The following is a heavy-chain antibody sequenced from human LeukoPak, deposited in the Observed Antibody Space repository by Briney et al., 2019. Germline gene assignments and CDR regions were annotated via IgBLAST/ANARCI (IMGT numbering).Heavy chain of an antibody. V-gene: IGHV7-4-1*02. J-gene: IGHJ4*02. D-gene: IGHD1-26*01. CDR1: GYSLTTYA. CDR2: INTNTGNP. Sequence: ASVKVSCKAFGYSLTTYAMNWVRQAPGQGLEWLGWINTNTGNPRYAQGFTGRFVFSLDTSASTAYLQISSLKAEDTALYHCAAQSNYEHYPFDYWGQGTLVTVSS. CDR3: AAQSNYEHYPFDY.